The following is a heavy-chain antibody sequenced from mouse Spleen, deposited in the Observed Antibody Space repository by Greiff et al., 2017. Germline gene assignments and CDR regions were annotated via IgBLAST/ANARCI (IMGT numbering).Heavy chain of an antibody. CDR3: ARSNYDYFDY. V-gene: IGHV3-6*01. CDR2: ISYDGSN. D-gene: IGHD2-5*01. J-gene: IGHJ2*01. CDR1: GYSITSGYY. Sequence: DVKLQESGPGLVKPSQSLSLTCSVTGYSITSGYYWNWIRQFPGNKLEWMGYISYDGSNNYNPSLKNRISITRDTSKNQFFLKLNSVTTEDTATYYCARSNYDYFDYWGQGTTLTVSS.